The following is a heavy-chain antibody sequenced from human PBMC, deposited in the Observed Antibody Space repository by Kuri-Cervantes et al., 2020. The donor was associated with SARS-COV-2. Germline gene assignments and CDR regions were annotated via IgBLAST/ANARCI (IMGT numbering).Heavy chain of an antibody. D-gene: IGHD2-21*01. Sequence: GGSLRLSCAASGFTFSTCAMHWVRQAPGKGLEWMAIISYDGTNKYFADSVKGRFSISRDNSNNTLYLQLKSLRAEDTARYYGGRECGGGHDAGGQETLVT. V-gene: IGHV3-30-3*01. CDR1: GFTFSTCA. CDR3: GRECGGGHDA. CDR2: ISYDGTNK. J-gene: IGHJ5*02.